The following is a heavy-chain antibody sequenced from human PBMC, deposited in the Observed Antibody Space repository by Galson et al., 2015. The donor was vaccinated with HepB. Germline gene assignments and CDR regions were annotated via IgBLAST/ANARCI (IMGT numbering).Heavy chain of an antibody. CDR2: ISQDGSEK. D-gene: IGHD4-23*01. CDR3: ARTAPAWTVVTPNAFDI. J-gene: IGHJ3*02. Sequence: SVRLSCAASGFTFSSYWMSWVRQAPGKGLEWGANISQDGSEKYYVDSVKGRFTISRDNAKNSLYLQMNSLRAEDTAVYYCARTAPAWTVVTPNAFDIWGQGTMVTVSS. CDR1: GFTFSSYW. V-gene: IGHV3-7*01.